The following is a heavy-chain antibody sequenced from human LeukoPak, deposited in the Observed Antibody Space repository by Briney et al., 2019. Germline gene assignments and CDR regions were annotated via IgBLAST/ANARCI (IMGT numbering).Heavy chain of an antibody. CDR3: AKSQDQLLVYYFDY. Sequence: GGSLRLSCAASGFTFSSYGMHWVRQAPGKGLEWVTFIRYDGSNKYYADSVKGRFTISRDNSKNTLYLQMNSLRAEDTAVYYCAKSQDQLLVYYFDYWGQGTLVTVSS. D-gene: IGHD2-2*01. J-gene: IGHJ4*02. CDR1: GFTFSSYG. CDR2: IRYDGSNK. V-gene: IGHV3-30*02.